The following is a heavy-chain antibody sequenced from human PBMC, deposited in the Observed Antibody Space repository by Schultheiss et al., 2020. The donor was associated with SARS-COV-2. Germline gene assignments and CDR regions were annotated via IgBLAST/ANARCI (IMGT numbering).Heavy chain of an antibody. CDR2: IYYSGST. J-gene: IGHJ4*02. CDR1: GYSISSGYY. CDR3: ARGPTPQIAVAGSEY. D-gene: IGHD6-19*01. Sequence: SETLSLTCTVSGYSISSGYYWSWIRQPPGKGLEWIGSIYYSGSTYYNPSLKSRVTISVDTSKNQFSLKLSSVTAADTAVYYCARGPTPQIAVAGSEYWGQGTLVTVSS. V-gene: IGHV4-38-2*02.